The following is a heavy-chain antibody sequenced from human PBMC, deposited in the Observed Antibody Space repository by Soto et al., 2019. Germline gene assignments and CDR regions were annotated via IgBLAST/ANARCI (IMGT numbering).Heavy chain of an antibody. CDR3: ARGSPRHYYDTSGSRGIAY. CDR1: GGSFSGYY. J-gene: IGHJ4*02. V-gene: IGHV4-34*01. Sequence: QVQLQQWGAGLLKPSETLSLTCAVYGGSFSGYYWSWLRQPPGKGLEWIGEINHSGSTNYNPSLKSRVTISVDTSKNQFSLTLRSVTAADTAVYYCARGSPRHYYDTSGSRGIAYWGQGTLVTVSS. D-gene: IGHD3-22*01. CDR2: INHSGST.